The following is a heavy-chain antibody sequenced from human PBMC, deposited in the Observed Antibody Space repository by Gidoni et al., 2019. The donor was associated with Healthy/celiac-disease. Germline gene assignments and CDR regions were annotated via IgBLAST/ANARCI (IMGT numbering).Heavy chain of an antibody. CDR2: ISCSGGST. CDR3: AKRYDSSVYYSPYYFDY. D-gene: IGHD3-22*01. CDR1: VVCFRCYA. J-gene: IGHJ4*02. Sequence: ELQLLASGGVLVHPGGSLSRSCAVSVVCFRCYAMSWVRQAPGQGLECVSAISCSGGSTYYADSVKCRFTIARDNSKTTLYLQMNSLRPDDTAVYYCAKRYDSSVYYSPYYFDYWGQGTLVTFSS. V-gene: IGHV3-23*01.